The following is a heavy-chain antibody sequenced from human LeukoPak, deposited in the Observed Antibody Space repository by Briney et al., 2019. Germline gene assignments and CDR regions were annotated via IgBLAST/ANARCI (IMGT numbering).Heavy chain of an antibody. CDR3: ARERRDDYGDYVDY. Sequence: PSETLSLTCTVSGGSISSGSYYWSWIRQPAGKGLEWIGRIYTSGSTNYNPSLKSRVTISVDTSKNQFSLKLSSVTAADTAVYYCARERRDDYGDYVDYWGQGTLVTVSS. J-gene: IGHJ4*02. V-gene: IGHV4-61*02. D-gene: IGHD4-17*01. CDR1: GGSISSGSYY. CDR2: IYTSGST.